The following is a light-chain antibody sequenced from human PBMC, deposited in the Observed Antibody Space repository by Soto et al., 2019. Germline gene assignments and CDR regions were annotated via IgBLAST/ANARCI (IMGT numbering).Light chain of an antibody. Sequence: DIQMTQSPSSLSASVGDRVTITCRASQRISSYLNWYQQKPGKAPKLLIYAASSLQSGVPSRFSGSGSGTDFTLTISSLQPEDFATYYCQQSYSTPPVYTFGQGTKLEIK. CDR3: QQSYSTPPVYT. CDR1: QRISSY. J-gene: IGKJ2*01. V-gene: IGKV1-39*01. CDR2: AAS.